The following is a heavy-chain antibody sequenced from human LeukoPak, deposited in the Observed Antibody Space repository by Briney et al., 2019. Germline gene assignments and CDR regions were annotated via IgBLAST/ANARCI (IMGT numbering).Heavy chain of an antibody. CDR3: GGVTNRPSTVTFFPWGPAHYGMDV. V-gene: IGHV3-21*01. CDR2: ISSSSSYI. CDR1: GFTFSSYS. Sequence: PGGSLRLSCAASGFTFSSYSMNWVRQAPGKGLEWVSSISSSSSYIYYADSVKGRFTISRDNAKNSLYLQMNSLRAEDTAVYYWGGVTNRPSTVTFFPWGPAHYGMDVWGKGTTVPVP. J-gene: IGHJ6*04. D-gene: IGHD4-17*01.